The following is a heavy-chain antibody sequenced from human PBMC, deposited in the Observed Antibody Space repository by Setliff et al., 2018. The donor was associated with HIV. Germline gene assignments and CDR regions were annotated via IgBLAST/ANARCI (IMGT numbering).Heavy chain of an antibody. D-gene: IGHD2-8*01. CDR1: GFAFNNFW. CDR2: ISPDGNRN. CDR3: ARVLLRTNAVYGVVSNWFDP. Sequence: AGGSLRLSCAASGFAFNNFWMHWVRQAPGKGLEWVASISPDGNRNHCVGSVKGRFAASRDNAKSSLYLQMNSLRAEDTAVYYCARVLLRTNAVYGVVSNWFDPWGQGALVTVSS. J-gene: IGHJ5*02. V-gene: IGHV3-7*03.